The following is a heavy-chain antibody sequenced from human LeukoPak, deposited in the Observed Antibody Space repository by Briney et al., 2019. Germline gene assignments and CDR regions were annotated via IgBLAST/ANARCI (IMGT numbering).Heavy chain of an antibody. V-gene: IGHV3-21*01. Sequence: GGSLRLSCAASGFTFSRYTMNWVRQAPGKGLEWVSTISDTSTYIYYADSVKGRFTISRDNAKNSLYPQMNSLRAEDTAVYYCARDPDRYSSGWYFDPWGQGTLVTVSS. D-gene: IGHD6-19*01. CDR2: ISDTSTYI. J-gene: IGHJ5*02. CDR3: ARDPDRYSSGWYFDP. CDR1: GFTFSRYT.